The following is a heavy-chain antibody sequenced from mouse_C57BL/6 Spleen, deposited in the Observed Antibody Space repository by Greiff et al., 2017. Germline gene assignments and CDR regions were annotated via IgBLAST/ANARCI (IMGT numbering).Heavy chain of an antibody. D-gene: IGHD1-1*01. CDR3: ARGYGSSYSYAMDY. CDR1: GYTFTSYG. J-gene: IGHJ4*01. CDR2: IYPRSGNT. V-gene: IGHV1-81*01. Sequence: QVQLQQSGAELARPGASVKLSCKASGYTFTSYGISWVKQRTGQGLEWIGEIYPRSGNTYYNEKFKGKATLTADKSSSTAYMELRSLTSEDSAVYFCARGYGSSYSYAMDYWGQGTSVTVSS.